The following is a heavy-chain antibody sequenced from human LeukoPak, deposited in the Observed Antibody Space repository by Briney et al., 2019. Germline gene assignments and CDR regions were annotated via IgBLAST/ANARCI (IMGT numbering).Heavy chain of an antibody. D-gene: IGHD3-16*01. CDR2: MKEDGSDE. J-gene: IGHJ1*01. V-gene: IGHV3-7*03. CDR1: GFSFSDST. Sequence: GGSLRLSCVASGFSFSDSTMSWVRQAAGEGLEWVAKMKEDGSDENYVDSVKGRFTISRDNARNSVHLQMKSLRAEDTAVYFCAKGGAGGGYFPTWGQGILVIVSS. CDR3: AKGGAGGGYFPT.